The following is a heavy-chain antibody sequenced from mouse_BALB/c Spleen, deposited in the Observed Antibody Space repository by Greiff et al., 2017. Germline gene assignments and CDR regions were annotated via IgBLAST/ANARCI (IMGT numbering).Heavy chain of an antibody. Sequence: EVKLVESGGGLVQPGGSLKLSCAASGFTFSSYTMSWVRRTPKKRLRWVAYISNGGGSTYYPDTVKGRFTISRDNAKNTLYLQMSSLKSEDTAMYYCARHVGLYYYGSYAMDYWGQGTSVTVSS. D-gene: IGHD1-1*01. CDR3: ARHVGLYYYGSYAMDY. J-gene: IGHJ4*01. V-gene: IGHV5-12-2*01. CDR2: ISNGGGST. CDR1: GFTFSSYT.